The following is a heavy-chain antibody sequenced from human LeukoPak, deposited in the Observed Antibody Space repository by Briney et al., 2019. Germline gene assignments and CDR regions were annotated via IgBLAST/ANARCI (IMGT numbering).Heavy chain of an antibody. D-gene: IGHD3-22*01. J-gene: IGHJ4*02. CDR3: ARVNYYGSSGYSLFDY. CDR1: GGSISSYY. CDR2: IYYSGST. V-gene: IGHV4-59*12. Sequence: SETLSLTCTVSGGSISSYYWSWIRQPPGKGLEWIGYIYYSGSTNYNPSLKSRVTISVDTSKNQFSLKLSSVTAADTAVYYCARVNYYGSSGYSLFDYWGQGTLVTVSS.